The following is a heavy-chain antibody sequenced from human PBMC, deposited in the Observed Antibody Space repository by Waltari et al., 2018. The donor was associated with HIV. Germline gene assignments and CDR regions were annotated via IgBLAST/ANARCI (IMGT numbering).Heavy chain of an antibody. CDR1: GSTFGSYW. J-gene: IGHJ4*02. Sequence: EVQLVESGGGLVQPGGSLRLSCAASGSTFGSYWMSWVRQAPGKGLEWVANIKQDGSEKYYVDSVKGRFTISRDNAKNSLYLQMNSLRAEDTAVYYCARDLGYSYGYVSDYWGQGTLVTVSS. D-gene: IGHD5-18*01. CDR2: IKQDGSEK. CDR3: ARDLGYSYGYVSDY. V-gene: IGHV3-7*01.